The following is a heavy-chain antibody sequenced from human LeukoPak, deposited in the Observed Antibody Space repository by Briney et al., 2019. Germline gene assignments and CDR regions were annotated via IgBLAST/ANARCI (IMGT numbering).Heavy chain of an antibody. CDR1: GFTFNSDA. D-gene: IGHD3-10*01. J-gene: IGHJ4*02. Sequence: GESLRLSCAASGFTFNSDAMTWVRQAPEKGLEWVSSIIGSGGDTYYGDSVKGRFTIARDNSKNTLFLQMNSLRAEDTAVYYCAKGSRWSYHYWGQGTLVSVSS. V-gene: IGHV3-23*01. CDR2: IIGSGGDT. CDR3: AKGSRWSYHY.